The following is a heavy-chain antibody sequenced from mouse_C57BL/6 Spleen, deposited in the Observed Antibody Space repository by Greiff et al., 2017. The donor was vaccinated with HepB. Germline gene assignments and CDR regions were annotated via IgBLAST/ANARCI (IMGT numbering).Heavy chain of an antibody. CDR3: ARIYYGNYRYAMDY. J-gene: IGHJ4*01. Sequence: QVQLQQSGAELARPGASVKMSCKASGYTFTSYTMHWVKQRPGQGLEWIGYINPSSGYTKYNQKFKDKDTLTADKSSIRAYMQLISLTSEDPAVYYCARIYYGNYRYAMDYWGQGTSVTVSS. CDR1: GYTFTSYT. D-gene: IGHD2-1*01. V-gene: IGHV1-4*01. CDR2: INPSSGYT.